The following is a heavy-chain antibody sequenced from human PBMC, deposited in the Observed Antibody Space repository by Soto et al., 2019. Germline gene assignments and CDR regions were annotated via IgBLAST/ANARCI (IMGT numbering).Heavy chain of an antibody. CDR3: AKDQLRGVRGVITYYYGMDV. CDR2: ISYDGSNK. D-gene: IGHD3-10*01. V-gene: IGHV3-30*18. CDR1: GFTFSSYG. J-gene: IGHJ6*02. Sequence: QVQLVESGGGVVQPGRSLRLSCAASGFTFSSYGMHWVRQAPGKGLEWVAVISYDGSNKYYADSVKGRFTISRDNSKYTLYLLMNSLRAEDTSVYYCAKDQLRGVRGVITYYYGMDVWGQGTTVIVSS.